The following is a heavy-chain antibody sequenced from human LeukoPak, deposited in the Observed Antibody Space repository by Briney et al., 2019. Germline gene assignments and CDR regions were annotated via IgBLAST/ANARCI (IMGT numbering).Heavy chain of an antibody. CDR2: IDYRGST. V-gene: IGHV4-59*08. J-gene: IGHJ5*02. CDR3: ARRVLMSSTGVPDTWLDP. Sequence: SETLSLTCTVSGGSISNYYWNWIQQPPGKGLEWIGYIDYRGSTNYNPSLKSRVTISVDTSKNQFSLNLGSVTAADTAIYYCARRVLMSSTGVPDTWLDPWGQGTLVTVSS. CDR1: GGSISNYY. D-gene: IGHD2-8*01.